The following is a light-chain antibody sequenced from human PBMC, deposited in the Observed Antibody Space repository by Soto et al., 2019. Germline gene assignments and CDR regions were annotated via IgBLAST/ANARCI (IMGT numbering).Light chain of an antibody. CDR1: SSNVGGNP. CDR2: TNT. Sequence: QSVLTQPPSASGTPGQRVTISCSGSSSNVGGNPVNWYQHVPTTAPKLLIYTNTQRPSGVPDRFSGSKSGTSASLAISVLHSEDEADYYCASWDDSLNGPVFGTGTKLTVL. V-gene: IGLV1-44*01. J-gene: IGLJ1*01. CDR3: ASWDDSLNGPV.